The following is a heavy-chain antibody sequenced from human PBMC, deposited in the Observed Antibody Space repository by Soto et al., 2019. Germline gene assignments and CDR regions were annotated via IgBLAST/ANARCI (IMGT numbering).Heavy chain of an antibody. CDR2: IYYSGST. CDR1: AGSISIGDYY. J-gene: IGHJ4*02. D-gene: IGHD1-26*01. CDR3: ARVVSGILFDY. V-gene: IGHV4-30-4*01. Sequence: QVQLQESGPGLVKPSQTLSLTCTVSAGSISIGDYYWSWIRQPPGKRLEWIGYIYYSGSTYSNPSLKSRVTISVDTSKNQCSPKLSSVTAADTAVYYCARVVSGILFDYWGQGTLVTVSS.